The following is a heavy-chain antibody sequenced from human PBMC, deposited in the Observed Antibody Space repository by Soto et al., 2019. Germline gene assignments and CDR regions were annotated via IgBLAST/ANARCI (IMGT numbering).Heavy chain of an antibody. CDR3: AIGEDYYGSGSSEVPMDV. D-gene: IGHD3-10*01. J-gene: IGHJ6*02. V-gene: IGHV1-69*01. CDR1: GGTFSSYA. Sequence: QVQLVQSGDEVKKPGSSVKVSCKASGGTFSSYAISWVRQAPGQGLEWMGGIIPIFGTANYAQKFQGRVTITADESTSTAYMELSSLRSEDTAVYYCAIGEDYYGSGSSEVPMDVWGQGTTVTVSS. CDR2: IIPIFGTA.